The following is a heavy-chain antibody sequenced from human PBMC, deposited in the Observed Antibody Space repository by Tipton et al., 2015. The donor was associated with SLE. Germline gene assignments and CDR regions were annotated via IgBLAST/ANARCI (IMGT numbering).Heavy chain of an antibody. J-gene: IGHJ4*02. Sequence: GLVKPSETLSLNCAVYGGSFSGYYWSWIRQPPGKGLEWIGEINYSGSTNYNTSLKSRVTISVDTSKNQFSLKLSSVTAADTAVYYCARASCYYGDYAEFDYWGQGTLVTVSS. CDR1: GGSFSGYY. V-gene: IGHV4-34*01. CDR2: INYSGST. D-gene: IGHD4-17*01. CDR3: ARASCYYGDYAEFDY.